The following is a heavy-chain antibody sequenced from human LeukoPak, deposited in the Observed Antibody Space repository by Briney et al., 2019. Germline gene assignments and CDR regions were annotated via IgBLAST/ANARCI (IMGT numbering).Heavy chain of an antibody. J-gene: IGHJ4*02. CDR1: GGSISSYY. Sequence: SETLSLTCTVSGGSISSYYWSWIRQPPGKGLEWIGYIYYSGSTNYNPSLKSPVTISVDTSKNQFSLKLSSVTAADTAVYYCASSYDILTYFDYWGQGTLVTVSS. CDR3: ASSYDILTYFDY. V-gene: IGHV4-59*08. CDR2: IYYSGST. D-gene: IGHD3-9*01.